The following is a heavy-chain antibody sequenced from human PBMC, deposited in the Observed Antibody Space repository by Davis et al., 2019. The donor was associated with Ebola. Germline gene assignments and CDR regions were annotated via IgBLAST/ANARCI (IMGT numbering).Heavy chain of an antibody. Sequence: PSETLSLTCTVSGGSISSYYWSWIRQPAGKGLEWIGRIYTSGSTNYNPSLKSRVTMSVDTSKNQFSLKLSSVTAADTAVYYCARDVSPGLGVVINYFDYWGQGTLVTVSS. CDR3: ARDVSPGLGVVINYFDY. CDR1: GGSISSYY. J-gene: IGHJ4*02. CDR2: IYTSGST. D-gene: IGHD3-3*01. V-gene: IGHV4-4*07.